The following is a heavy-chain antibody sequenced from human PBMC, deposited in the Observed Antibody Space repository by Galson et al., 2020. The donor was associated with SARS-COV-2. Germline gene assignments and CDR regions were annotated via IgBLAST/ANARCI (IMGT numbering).Heavy chain of an antibody. D-gene: IGHD5-12*01. CDR3: AGDDLGVTTINGFVY. CDR1: GRSMSNYY. J-gene: IGHJ4*02. Sequence: SQTLSLTCTVSGRSMSNYYLSWIRHPPGKGPEWIGYIYFSGSTNYNPSLKSRVTISIDTSKNQFSLKLRSVTAADTAIYYCAGDDLGVTTINGFVYWGQGTLVTVSS. V-gene: IGHV4-59*01. CDR2: IYFSGST.